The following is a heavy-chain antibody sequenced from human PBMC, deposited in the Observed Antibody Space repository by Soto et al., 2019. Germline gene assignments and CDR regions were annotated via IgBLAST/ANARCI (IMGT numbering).Heavy chain of an antibody. CDR2: IHYSGSV. Sequence: QVQLQESGPGLVRPSQTLSLTCTVSGGSISFEHYHWTWIRQPAGKGLEWIGYIHYSGSVYYNPSLQIRVSMSVDPSKNLFSLKLSSVTAADTAVYFCVREDDGGDRDYYGLDVWGQGTTVTVSS. V-gene: IGHV4-30-4*01. D-gene: IGHD2-21*02. J-gene: IGHJ6*02. CDR3: VREDDGGDRDYYGLDV. CDR1: GGSISFEHYH.